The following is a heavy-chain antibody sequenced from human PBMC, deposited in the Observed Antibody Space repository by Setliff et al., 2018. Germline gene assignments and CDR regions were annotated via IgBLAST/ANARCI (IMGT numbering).Heavy chain of an antibody. Sequence: SETLSLTCAVSGYSISSGYYWGWIRQPPGKGLEWIGSIYHSGSTYYNPSLKSRVTISVDTSKNQFSLKLSSVTAADTAVYYCARVADYYDSSGQSQYFQHWGQGTLVTGSS. D-gene: IGHD3-22*01. V-gene: IGHV4-38-2*01. CDR3: ARVADYYDSSGQSQYFQH. J-gene: IGHJ1*01. CDR1: GYSISSGYY. CDR2: IYHSGST.